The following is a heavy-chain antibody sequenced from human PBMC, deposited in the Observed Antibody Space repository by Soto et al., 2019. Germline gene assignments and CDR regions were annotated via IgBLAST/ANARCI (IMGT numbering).Heavy chain of an antibody. CDR3: ARAKLSAGVDWFDP. D-gene: IGHD2-8*01. V-gene: IGHV1-18*01. Sequence: ASXKVSCKAFGYTFTIYGISWVRQAPGQCLEWMGWISAYNGNTNYAQKLQGRVTMTTDTSTSTAYMELRSLRSDDTAVYYCARAKLSAGVDWFDPWGQGTLVTVSS. CDR2: ISAYNGNT. J-gene: IGHJ5*02. CDR1: GYTFTIYG.